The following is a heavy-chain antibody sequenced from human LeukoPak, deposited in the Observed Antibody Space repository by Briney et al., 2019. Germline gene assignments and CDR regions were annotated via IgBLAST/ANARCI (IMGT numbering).Heavy chain of an antibody. CDR3: ARGDDYGDYWGLY. V-gene: IGHV1-18*01. CDR1: GYTFTKYG. D-gene: IGHD4-17*01. CDR2: ISTYNGNT. J-gene: IGHJ4*02. Sequence: GASVKVSCKASGYTFTKYGITWVRQAPGQGLEWMGWISTYNGNTNYAQKLQGRVTMTTDTSTSTAYMELRSLISGDAAVYYCARGDDYGDYWGLYWGQGTLVTVSS.